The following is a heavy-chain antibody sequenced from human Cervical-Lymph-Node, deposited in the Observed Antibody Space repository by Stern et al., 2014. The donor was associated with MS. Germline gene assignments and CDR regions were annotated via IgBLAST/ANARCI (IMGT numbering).Heavy chain of an antibody. D-gene: IGHD3-22*01. CDR2: ISSSSSYI. Sequence: LQLEASGGGLVKPGGSLRLSCAASGFPFSSYSMNWVRQAPGKGLAWVSSISSSSSYIYYADSVKGRFTISRDNAKNSLYLQMNSLRAEDTAVYYCARDSDSSGSFDYWGQGTLVTVSS. CDR3: ARDSDSSGSFDY. J-gene: IGHJ4*02. CDR1: GFPFSSYS. V-gene: IGHV3-21*01.